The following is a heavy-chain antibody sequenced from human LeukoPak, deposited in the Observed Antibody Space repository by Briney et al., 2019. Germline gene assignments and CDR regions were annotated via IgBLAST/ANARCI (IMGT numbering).Heavy chain of an antibody. J-gene: IGHJ4*02. CDR3: ARRDHSSGWPHFDY. CDR2: IYYSGST. CDR1: GGSISSSSYY. Sequence: SETLSLTCTVSGGSISSSSYYWGWIRQPPGKGLEWIGSIYYSGSTYYNPSLKSRVTISVDTSKNQFSLKLGSVTAADTAVYYCARRDHSSGWPHFDYRGQGTLVTVSS. D-gene: IGHD6-19*01. V-gene: IGHV4-39*01.